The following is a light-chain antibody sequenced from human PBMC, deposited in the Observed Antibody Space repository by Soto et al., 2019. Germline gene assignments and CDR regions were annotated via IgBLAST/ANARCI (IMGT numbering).Light chain of an antibody. CDR1: SSDVGSYNL. J-gene: IGLJ1*01. Sequence: QSALTQPASVSGSPGQSITISCTGTSSDVGSYNLVSWYQQHPGKAPKLMIYEGSKRPSGVSNRFSGSKSGNTASLTISGRQAEDEADYYCCSYAGSSTFFYVFGTGTQLTVL. V-gene: IGLV2-23*03. CDR3: CSYAGSSTFFYV. CDR2: EGS.